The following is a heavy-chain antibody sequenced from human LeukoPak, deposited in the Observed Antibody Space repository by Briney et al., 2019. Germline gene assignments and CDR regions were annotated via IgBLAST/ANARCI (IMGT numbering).Heavy chain of an antibody. CDR2: ISAYNGNT. CDR3: ARDSQEWLVDY. D-gene: IGHD3-3*01. CDR1: GYTFTSYG. J-gene: IGHJ4*02. Sequence: GASVKVSCKASGYTFTSYGISWVRQSPGQGLEWMGWISAYNGNTNYAQMLQGRVTMTTDTSTSTAYMELRSLRSDDTAVYYCARDSQEWLVDYWGQGTLVTVSS. V-gene: IGHV1-18*01.